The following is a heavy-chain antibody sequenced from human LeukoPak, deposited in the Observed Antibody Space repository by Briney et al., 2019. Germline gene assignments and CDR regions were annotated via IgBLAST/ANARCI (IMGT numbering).Heavy chain of an antibody. J-gene: IGHJ4*02. V-gene: IGHV3-48*04. CDR2: ISSSSSTI. D-gene: IGHD4-17*01. Sequence: GGSLRLSCAASGFTFNTYSMIWVRQAPGKGLEWVSYISSSSSTIYYADSVKGRFTISRDNAKNSLYLQMNSLRAEDTAVYYCARPSRPGKATVTYDYWGQGTLVTVSS. CDR1: GFTFNTYS. CDR3: ARPSRPGKATVTYDY.